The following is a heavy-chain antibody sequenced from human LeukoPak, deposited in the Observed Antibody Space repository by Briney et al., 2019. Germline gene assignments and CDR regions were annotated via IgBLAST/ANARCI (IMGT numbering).Heavy chain of an antibody. CDR2: IYSGGST. CDR3: ARGSDY. V-gene: IGHV3-53*01. Sequence: PGGSLRLSCAASGFTFDDYGMSWVRQAPGKGLEWVSVIYSGGSTYYADSVKGRFTISRDNSKNTLCLQMNSLRAEDTAVYYCARGSDYWGQGTLVTVSS. CDR1: GFTFDDYG. J-gene: IGHJ4*02.